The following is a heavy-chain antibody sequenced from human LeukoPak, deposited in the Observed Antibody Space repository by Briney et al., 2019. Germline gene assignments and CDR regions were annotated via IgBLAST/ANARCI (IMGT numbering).Heavy chain of an antibody. J-gene: IGHJ5*02. V-gene: IGHV4-34*01. CDR1: GGSFSGYY. CDR3: ARDLGRIVVRGRQGWSDP. D-gene: IGHD3-10*01. Sequence: SETLSLTCAVYGGSFSGYYWSWIRQPPGKGLEWIGEINHSGSTNYNPSLKSRVTISVDTSKNQFSLKLSSVTAADTAVYYCARDLGRIVVRGRQGWSDPWGQGTLVTVSS. CDR2: INHSGST.